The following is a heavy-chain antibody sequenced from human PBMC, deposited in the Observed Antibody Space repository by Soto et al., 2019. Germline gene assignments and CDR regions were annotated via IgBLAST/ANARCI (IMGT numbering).Heavy chain of an antibody. Sequence: EVQLVESGGDLVQPGGSLRLSCAASGFVFNTYGMNWVRQAPGKGLEWISYISSSSVTIYYADSLKGRFTVSRDNAQNSLFLQMNSLTAEDTAVYYCARDCGYNYALDYWGQGTLVTVSS. CDR2: ISSSSVTI. V-gene: IGHV3-48*01. CDR1: GFVFNTYG. J-gene: IGHJ4*02. D-gene: IGHD5-12*01. CDR3: ARDCGYNYALDY.